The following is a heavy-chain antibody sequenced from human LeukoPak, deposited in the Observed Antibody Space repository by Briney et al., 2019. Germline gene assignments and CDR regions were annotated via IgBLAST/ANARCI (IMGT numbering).Heavy chain of an antibody. V-gene: IGHV1-69*05. CDR2: IIPIFGTA. J-gene: IGHJ6*03. Sequence: SVKVSCKASGGTFSSYAISWVRQAPGQGLEWMGRIIPIFGTANYAQKFQGRVTITTDESTSTAYMELSSLRSEDTAVYYCARVRIVVVPAAGYYYYYYMDVWGKGTTVTVSS. D-gene: IGHD2-2*01. CDR3: ARVRIVVVPAAGYYYYYYMDV. CDR1: GGTFSSYA.